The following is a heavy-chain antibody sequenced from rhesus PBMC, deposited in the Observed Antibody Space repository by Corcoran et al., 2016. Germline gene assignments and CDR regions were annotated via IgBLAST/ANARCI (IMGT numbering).Heavy chain of an antibody. Sequence: EVQLVESGGGLAKPGGSLRLSCAASGFTFSRYWMHWVRQAPGKVLEWSSAIKSAGSSTYYADSVKGRFTSSRENAKNTLYLQMDGLRAEDTAVYYCAGLTSPWGQGVLVTVSS. CDR2: IKSAGSST. CDR3: AGLTSP. V-gene: IGHV3-14*01. J-gene: IGHJ4*01. CDR1: GFTFSRYW.